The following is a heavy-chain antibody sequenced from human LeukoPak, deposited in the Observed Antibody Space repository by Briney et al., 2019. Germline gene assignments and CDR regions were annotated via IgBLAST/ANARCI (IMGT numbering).Heavy chain of an antibody. Sequence: SETLSLTCSVSGGSISSSTYYWGWIRQPPGEGLEWIGSINYSGRTSCNPSLKSRVAISVDTSKNQFSLNVSSVTAADTAIYYCSKNRVSKSSPDYWGQGTLVTVSS. CDR3: SKNRVSKSSPDY. CDR2: INYSGRT. CDR1: GGSISSSTYY. V-gene: IGHV4-39*01. J-gene: IGHJ4*02. D-gene: IGHD1-14*01.